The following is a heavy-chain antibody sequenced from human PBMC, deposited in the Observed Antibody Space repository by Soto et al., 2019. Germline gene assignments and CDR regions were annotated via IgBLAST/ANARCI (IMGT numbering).Heavy chain of an antibody. CDR1: GFTFSNYW. V-gene: IGHV3-7*01. Sequence: GSLRLSCAASGFTFSNYWMSWVRQAPGKGPEWVANIKSDGSAKYYVDSVKGRFTISRDNAKNSLDLQMNSLRAEDTAVYYCAKDGYSPFDYWGQGTLVTVSS. J-gene: IGHJ4*02. D-gene: IGHD4-4*01. CDR2: IKSDGSAK. CDR3: AKDGYSPFDY.